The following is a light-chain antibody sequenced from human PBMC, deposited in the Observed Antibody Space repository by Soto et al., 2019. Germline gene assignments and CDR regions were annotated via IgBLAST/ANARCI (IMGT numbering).Light chain of an antibody. Sequence: DIQMTQSPSTLSASVGVRVTITCRASQSISSWLAWYQQKPGKVPKPLIYDAAILQSGGPSRCSGSGSGTEFTLGVNSVQPDDIATYFCEEYNTYPLTFGGG. J-gene: IGKJ4*01. CDR3: EEYNTYPLT. CDR2: DAA. CDR1: QSISSW. V-gene: IGKV1-5*01.